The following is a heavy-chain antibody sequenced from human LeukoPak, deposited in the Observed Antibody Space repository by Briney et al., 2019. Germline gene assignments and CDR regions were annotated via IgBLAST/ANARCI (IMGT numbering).Heavy chain of an antibody. J-gene: IGHJ4*02. Sequence: ASVNVSFKASGYTFTSYYMHWVRQAPGQGLEWMGIINPSGGSTSYAQKFQGRVTMTRDTSTSTVYMELSSLRSEDTAVYYCARDNYGSGSYESIFDYWGQGTLVTVSS. CDR2: INPSGGST. CDR1: GYTFTSYY. D-gene: IGHD3-10*01. CDR3: ARDNYGSGSYESIFDY. V-gene: IGHV1-46*01.